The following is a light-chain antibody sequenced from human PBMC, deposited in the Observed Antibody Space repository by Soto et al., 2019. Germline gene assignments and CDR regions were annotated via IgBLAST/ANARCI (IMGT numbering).Light chain of an antibody. CDR3: QQYGSSPET. J-gene: IGKJ1*01. Sequence: EIAMTQSPATLSLSPGERATLSCGASQSFRTYLALYQVKPGQAPRLLIYGASTRATGIPDRFSGSGSGTDFTLTISRLEPEDFAVYYCQQYGSSPETFGQGTKVDIK. CDR1: QSFRTY. V-gene: IGKV3-20*01. CDR2: GAS.